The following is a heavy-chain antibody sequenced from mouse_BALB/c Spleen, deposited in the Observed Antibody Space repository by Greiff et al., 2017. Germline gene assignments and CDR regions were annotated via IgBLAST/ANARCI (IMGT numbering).Heavy chain of an antibody. D-gene: IGHD1-1*01. CDR2: SRNKANDYTT. CDR3: ARDGTTVVAGAMDY. V-gene: IGHV7-1*02. J-gene: IGHJ4*01. Sequence: EVMLVESGGGLVQPGGSLRLSCATSGFTFSDFYMEWVRQPPGKRLEWIAASRNKANDYTTEYSASVKGRFIVSRDTSQSILYLQMNALRAEDTAIYYCARDGTTVVAGAMDYWGQGTSVTVSS. CDR1: GFTFSDFY.